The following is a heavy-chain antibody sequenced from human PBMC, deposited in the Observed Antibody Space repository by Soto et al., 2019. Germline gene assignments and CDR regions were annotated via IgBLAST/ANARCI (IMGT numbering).Heavy chain of an antibody. CDR3: AGQTYYDYIWGSYRPNWFDP. J-gene: IGHJ5*02. CDR2: IYYSGST. Sequence: SETLSLTCTVSGGSISSSSYYWGWIRQPPGKGLEWIGSIYYSGSTYYNPSLKSRVTISVDTSKNQFSLKLSSVTAADTAVYYCAGQTYYDYIWGSYRPNWFDPWGQGTLVTVSS. D-gene: IGHD3-16*02. CDR1: GGSISSSSYY. V-gene: IGHV4-39*01.